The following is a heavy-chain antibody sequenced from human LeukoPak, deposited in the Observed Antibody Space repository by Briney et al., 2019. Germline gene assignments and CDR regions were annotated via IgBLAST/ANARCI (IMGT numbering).Heavy chain of an antibody. CDR3: ARAVYLHTAMTDY. CDR1: GYTFAGYY. V-gene: IGHV1-2*02. J-gene: IGHJ4*02. D-gene: IGHD5-18*01. CDR2: INPNSGGT. Sequence: ASVKVSCKASGYTFAGYYMHWARQAPGQGLEWMGWINPNSGGTNYAQKFQGRVTMTRDTSISTAYMELSRLRSDDTAVYYCARAVYLHTAMTDYWGQGTLVTVSS.